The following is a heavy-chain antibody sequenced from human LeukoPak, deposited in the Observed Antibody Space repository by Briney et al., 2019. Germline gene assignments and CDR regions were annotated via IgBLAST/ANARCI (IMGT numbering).Heavy chain of an antibody. V-gene: IGHV4-59*08. CDR1: GFSISSYY. Sequence: SETLSLTCTVSGFSISSYYWSWIRQPPGKGLGWIGYIYYSGSTTYNPSLMSRLSISVDPYKNQFSLKLSSVSAADMAVYYCAAVPPRGYSFDYWGQGTLVTVSS. J-gene: IGHJ4*02. D-gene: IGHD3-22*01. CDR2: IYYSGST. CDR3: AAVPPRGYSFDY.